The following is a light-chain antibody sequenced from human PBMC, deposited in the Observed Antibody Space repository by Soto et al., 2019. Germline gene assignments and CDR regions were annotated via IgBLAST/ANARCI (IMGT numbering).Light chain of an antibody. Sequence: DVVLTQSPDSLAMSLGETATITCRTSQSALFSASNKNYIAWYQRRPGQPLRLLFYWASTRASGVPERFSGSGSGTDFTLTISRLQPDDAAIYYCQQYFSIPMFTFAQGTKLQIK. J-gene: IGKJ2*01. CDR3: QQYFSIPMFT. CDR2: WAS. V-gene: IGKV4-1*01. CDR1: QSALFSASNKNY.